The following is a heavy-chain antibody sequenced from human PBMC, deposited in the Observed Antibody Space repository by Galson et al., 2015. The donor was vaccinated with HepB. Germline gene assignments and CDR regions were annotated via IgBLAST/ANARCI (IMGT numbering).Heavy chain of an antibody. V-gene: IGHV3-33*01. Sequence: SLRLSCAASGFTFSSYGMHWVRQAPGKGLEWVAVIWYDGSNKYYADSVKGRFTISRDNSKNTLYLQMNSLRAEDTAVYYCARDRSKIYGVPDYWGQGTLVTVSS. CDR3: ARDRSKIYGVPDY. CDR2: IWYDGSNK. D-gene: IGHD4-17*01. CDR1: GFTFSSYG. J-gene: IGHJ4*02.